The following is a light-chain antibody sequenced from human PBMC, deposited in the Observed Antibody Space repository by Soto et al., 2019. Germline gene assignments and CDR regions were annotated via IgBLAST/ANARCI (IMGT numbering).Light chain of an antibody. V-gene: IGKV3-15*01. CDR3: RQFRDWLRT. Sequence: EVVLTQSPATLSVSPGERATLSCRASQSVRNNLAWYQQKPGQPPRLVRYGETTRASGVPDRFAGSGSGTEFTLTISSLQSEDFAVYYLRQFRDWLRTFGQGTKVEIK. CDR1: QSVRNN. J-gene: IGKJ1*01. CDR2: GET.